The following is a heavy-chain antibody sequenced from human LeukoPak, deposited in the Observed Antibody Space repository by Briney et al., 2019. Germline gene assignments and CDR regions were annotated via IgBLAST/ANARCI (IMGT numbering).Heavy chain of an antibody. Sequence: SVKVSCKASGGTFSSYAISWVRQAPGQGLEWMGGIIPIFGTANYAQKFQGRVTITADESTSTAYMELSSLRSEDTAVYYCASTFPWEKRDIRYGMDVWGQGATVTVSS. CDR2: IIPIFGTA. D-gene: IGHD1-26*01. J-gene: IGHJ6*02. V-gene: IGHV1-69*01. CDR1: GGTFSSYA. CDR3: ASTFPWEKRDIRYGMDV.